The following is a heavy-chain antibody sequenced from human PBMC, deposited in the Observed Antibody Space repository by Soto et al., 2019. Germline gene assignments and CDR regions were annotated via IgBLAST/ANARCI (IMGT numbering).Heavy chain of an antibody. CDR3: VRPAYYDARGYWRFDP. J-gene: IGHJ5*02. CDR1: GVSITSLTYY. D-gene: IGHD3-22*01. Sequence: SETLSLTCIVSGVSITSLTYYWGWIRQSPGKGLEWIGNIYYTGSTYYNPSLKSRVTISLDTSKNQFSLKLTSVTAADTALYYCVRPAYYDARGYWRFDPWGQGTLVTVSS. V-gene: IGHV4-39*01. CDR2: IYYTGST.